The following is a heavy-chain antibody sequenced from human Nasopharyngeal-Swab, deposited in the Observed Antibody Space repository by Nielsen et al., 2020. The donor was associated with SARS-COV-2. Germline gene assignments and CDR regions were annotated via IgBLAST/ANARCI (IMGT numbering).Heavy chain of an antibody. J-gene: IGHJ6*02. Sequence: GESLKISCAASGFTFSSYDMHWVRHATGKGLEWVSAIGTAGDTYYPGSVKGRFTISRENAKNSLYLQMNSLRAGDTAVYYCARAAVAGTYYYYYGMDVWGQGTTVTVSS. CDR3: ARAAVAGTYYYYYGMDV. CDR1: GFTFSSYD. CDR2: IGTAGDT. D-gene: IGHD6-19*01. V-gene: IGHV3-13*01.